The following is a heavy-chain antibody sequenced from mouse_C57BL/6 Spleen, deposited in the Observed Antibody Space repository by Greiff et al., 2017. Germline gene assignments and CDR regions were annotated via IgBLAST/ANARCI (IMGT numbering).Heavy chain of an antibody. Sequence: QVHVKQSGAELVKPGASVKISCKASGYAFSSSWMNWVKQRPGKGLAWIGQIYPGDGDTNYNGKFKGKATLTADKSSSTAYMQLSSLTSEDSAVYFCARREGYDGFAYWGQGTLVTVSA. CDR2: IYPGDGDT. V-gene: IGHV1-80*01. CDR3: ARREGYDGFAY. CDR1: GYAFSSSW. D-gene: IGHD2-2*01. J-gene: IGHJ3*01.